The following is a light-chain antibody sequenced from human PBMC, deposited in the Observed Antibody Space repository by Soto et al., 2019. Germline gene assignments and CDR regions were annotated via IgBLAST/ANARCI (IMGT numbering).Light chain of an antibody. CDR3: QQRINRPFFT. CDR2: DTS. J-gene: IGKJ3*01. Sequence: EIVLTQSPATLSLSPGDSATLSCRASQSVSSRLAWFPQKPGQAPRLLIYDTSTRATGIPARFSGSGSGTDLHLTLRSLEPEDFALYYCQQRINRPFFTFGPGTKVDIK. CDR1: QSVSSR. V-gene: IGKV3-11*01.